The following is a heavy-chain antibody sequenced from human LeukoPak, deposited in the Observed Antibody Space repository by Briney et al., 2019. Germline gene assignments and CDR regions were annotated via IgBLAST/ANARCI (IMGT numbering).Heavy chain of an antibody. Sequence: PGGSLRLSCAASGFTFSSYAMHWVRQAPGKGLEWVAVISYDGSNKYYADSVKGRFTISRDNSKNTLYLQMNSLRAEDTAVYYCARGGEYFTAMVFPFDYWGQGTLVTVSS. CDR2: ISYDGSNK. V-gene: IGHV3-30-3*01. CDR3: ARGGEYFTAMVFPFDY. CDR1: GFTFSSYA. J-gene: IGHJ4*02. D-gene: IGHD5-18*01.